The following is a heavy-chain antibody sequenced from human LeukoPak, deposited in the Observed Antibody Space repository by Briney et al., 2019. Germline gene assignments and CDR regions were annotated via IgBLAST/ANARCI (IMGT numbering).Heavy chain of an antibody. CDR3: ASTNVLLWSGYYTSYYFDY. Sequence: ASVKVSCKATGYTFTGYYMHWVGQAPGQGREWMGWINPNSGGTNYAQKFQGRVTMTRDTSISTAYMELSRLRSDDTAVYYCASTNVLLWSGYYTSYYFDYWGQGTLVTVSS. J-gene: IGHJ4*02. CDR2: INPNSGGT. D-gene: IGHD3-3*01. V-gene: IGHV1-2*02. CDR1: GYTFTGYY.